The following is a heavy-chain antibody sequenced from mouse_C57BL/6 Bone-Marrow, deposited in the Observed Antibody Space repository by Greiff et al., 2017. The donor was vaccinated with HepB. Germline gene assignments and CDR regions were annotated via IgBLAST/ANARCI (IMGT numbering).Heavy chain of an antibody. Sequence: EVQLQQSGTVLARPGASVKMSCKTSGYTFTSYWMHWVKQRPGQGLEWIGAIYPGKSDTSYNQKFKGKAKLTAVTSASTAYMELSSLTNEDSAVYYCTSPFYYGTYFDYWGQGTTLTVSS. CDR1: GYTFTSYW. CDR3: TSPFYYGTYFDY. J-gene: IGHJ2*01. V-gene: IGHV1-5*01. CDR2: IYPGKSDT. D-gene: IGHD1-1*01.